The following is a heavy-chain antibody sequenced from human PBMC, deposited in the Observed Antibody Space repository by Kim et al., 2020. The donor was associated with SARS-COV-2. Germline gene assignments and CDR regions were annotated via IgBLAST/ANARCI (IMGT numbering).Heavy chain of an antibody. J-gene: IGHJ4*02. CDR3: ARDHLRTVAVDY. V-gene: IGHV3-48*02. D-gene: IGHD1-1*01. Sequence: YYADSVKGRFTISRDNAKNSLYLQMNSLRDEDTAVYYCARDHLRTVAVDYWGQGTLVTVSS.